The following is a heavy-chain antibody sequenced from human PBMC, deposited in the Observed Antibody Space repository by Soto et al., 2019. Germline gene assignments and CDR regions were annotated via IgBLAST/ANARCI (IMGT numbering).Heavy chain of an antibody. CDR1: GGSIRSSHW. CDR2: IYHSGST. J-gene: IGHJ5*02. D-gene: IGHD3-16*01. Sequence: SETLSLTCTVSGGSIRSSHWWSWVRQPPGKGLERIGEIYHSGSTNLDPSFKSRVTLSVDKSKNQFSLKLTSVTAADTAVYYCARDKATVGGYNLYDPWGQGILVTVSS. V-gene: IGHV4-4*02. CDR3: ARDKATVGGYNLYDP.